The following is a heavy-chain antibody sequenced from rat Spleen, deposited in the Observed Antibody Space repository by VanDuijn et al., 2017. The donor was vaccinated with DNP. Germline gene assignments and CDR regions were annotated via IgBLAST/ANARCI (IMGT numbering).Heavy chain of an antibody. Sequence: QVQLKESGPGLVQPSQTLSLTCTVSGFSLTSYDVHWVRQPPGKGLEWMGRIQNGGSTDYNSALKSRLSISRDTSKSQVFLKMNSLQTDDTGTYYCTRGGYSSYAMDAWGQGTSVTVSS. CDR2: IQNGGST. CDR3: TRGGYSSYAMDA. CDR1: GFSLTSYD. D-gene: IGHD1-2*01. J-gene: IGHJ4*01. V-gene: IGHV2-27*01.